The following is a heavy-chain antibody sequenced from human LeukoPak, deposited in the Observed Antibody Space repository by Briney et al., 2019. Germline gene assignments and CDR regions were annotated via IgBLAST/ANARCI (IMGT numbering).Heavy chain of an antibody. D-gene: IGHD3-3*01. CDR3: ARGYDFWSGYSY. J-gene: IGHJ4*02. CDR1: GVSISSADYY. V-gene: IGHV4-30-4*08. Sequence: PSETLYITCTVAGVSISSADYYWSWIPQPPRQSLECIGYIYYSGSTYYHPSLQSRVTISVDTSKNQFSLKLSSVTAAETAVYYCARGYDFWSGYSYWGQGTLVTVSS. CDR2: IYYSGST.